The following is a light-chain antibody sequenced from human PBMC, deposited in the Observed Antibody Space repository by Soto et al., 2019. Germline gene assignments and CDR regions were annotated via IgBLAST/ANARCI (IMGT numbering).Light chain of an antibody. V-gene: IGKV2-30*01. CDR2: KVS. CDR3: MQGTHRPEYT. CDR1: QSLVYSDGNAY. J-gene: IGKJ2*01. Sequence: DVVMTQSPLSLPVTLGQPASISCRSSQSLVYSDGNAYLNWFHQRPGQSPRRLIYKVSYRDSGVPDSFSGSGSDTDFTLKISRVEAEDVGVYYCMQGTHRPEYTFGRGTKLQFK.